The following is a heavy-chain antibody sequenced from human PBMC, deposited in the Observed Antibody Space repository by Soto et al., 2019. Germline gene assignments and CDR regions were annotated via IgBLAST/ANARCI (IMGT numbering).Heavy chain of an antibody. CDR1: GFTFGSYS. V-gene: IGHV3-48*01. CDR2: ILSSSGVI. Sequence: EVQLVESGGGLVQPGGSLRLSCAASGFTFGSYSMNWVRQAPGKGLEWVSFILSSSGVIYYADSVKGRFTISRDNAKNSLYFQMNSLRAEDTAVYYCARDWCAPLVATAMPCYMDVWGKGTTVTVSS. J-gene: IGHJ6*03. D-gene: IGHD2-21*02. CDR3: ARDWCAPLVATAMPCYMDV.